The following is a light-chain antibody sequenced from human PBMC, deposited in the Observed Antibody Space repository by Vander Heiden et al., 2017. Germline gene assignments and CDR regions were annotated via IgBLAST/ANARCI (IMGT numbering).Light chain of an antibody. CDR2: KAS. CDR3: QQYNGYSKA. Sequence: DIQMTQSPSTLSASIGDKVTITCRASQSIDNWLAWYQQKPGRAPKLLIYKASTLESGVPSRFSGSGSGTEFTLTISSLQPIDFATYYCQQYNGYSKAFGQGTKVEI. V-gene: IGKV1-5*03. CDR1: QSIDNW. J-gene: IGKJ1*01.